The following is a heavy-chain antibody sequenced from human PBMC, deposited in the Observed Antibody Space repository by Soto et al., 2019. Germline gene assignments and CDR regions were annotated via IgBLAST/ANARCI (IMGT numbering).Heavy chain of an antibody. V-gene: IGHV3-74*01. CDR1: GFTFSSYW. CDR2: INSDGSST. J-gene: IGHJ6*02. CDR3: AKELLTVVPAANGSGIYYYYYGMDV. Sequence: GGSLRLSCAASGFTFSSYWMHWVRQAPGKGLVWVSRINSDGSSTSYADSVKGRFTISRDNAKNTLYLQMNSLRAEDTAVYYCAKELLTVVPAANGSGIYYYYYGMDVWGQGTTVTVSS. D-gene: IGHD2-2*01.